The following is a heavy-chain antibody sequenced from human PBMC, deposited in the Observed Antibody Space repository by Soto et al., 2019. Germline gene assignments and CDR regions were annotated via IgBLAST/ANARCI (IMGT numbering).Heavy chain of an antibody. D-gene: IGHD2-15*01. J-gene: IGHJ5*02. CDR1: GGSISSGGYF. Sequence: QVQLQESGPGLVKPSQTLSLTCTVSGGSISSGGYFWSWIRQHPGKGLEWIGYIYYSGSPYYNPSLKSRVTISGDTSKNQFSLKLSSVTAADTAVYYCARDGGYCSGGNCYLGGFDPWGQGTLVTVSS. CDR3: ARDGGYCSGGNCYLGGFDP. CDR2: IYYSGSP. V-gene: IGHV4-31*03.